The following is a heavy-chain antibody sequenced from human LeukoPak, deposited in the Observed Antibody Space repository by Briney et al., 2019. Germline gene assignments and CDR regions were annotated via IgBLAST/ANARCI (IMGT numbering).Heavy chain of an antibody. CDR1: GFTFSNHW. CDR3: ARVIVTVPGQSDYFDY. D-gene: IGHD2/OR15-2a*01. CDR2: IRQDGGDK. J-gene: IGHJ4*02. V-gene: IGHV3-7*03. Sequence: GGSLRLSCATSGFTFSNHWMCWVRQAPGKGLEWVANIRQDGGDKYYADSVKGRFTISRDNAKNSLYLQMNSLRAEDTAVYSCARVIVTVPGQSDYFDYWGQGTLVTFSS.